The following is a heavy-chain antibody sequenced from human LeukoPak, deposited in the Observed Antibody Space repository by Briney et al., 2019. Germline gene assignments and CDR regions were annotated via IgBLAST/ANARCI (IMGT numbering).Heavy chain of an antibody. CDR1: GVSISSSNSY. V-gene: IGHV4-39*02. J-gene: IGHJ4*02. CDR3: AREREDSSGWYGPIGV. CDR2: IYYSGNT. D-gene: IGHD6-19*01. Sequence: SETLSLTCTVSGVSISSSNSYWGWIRQPPGKGLEWIGSIYYSGNTYYNASLKSQVSISIDTSKNQFSLRLTSVTAADTAVYYCAREREDSSGWYGPIGVWGQGTLVTVSS.